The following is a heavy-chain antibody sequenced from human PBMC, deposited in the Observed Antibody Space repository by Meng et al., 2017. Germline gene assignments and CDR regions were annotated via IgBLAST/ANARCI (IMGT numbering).Heavy chain of an antibody. D-gene: IGHD3-22*01. Sequence: SETLSLTCTVPGGSVSSGSYYWSWIRQPPGKGLEWIGYIYYSGSTNYNPSLKSRVTISVDTSKNQFSLKLSSVTAADTAVYYCVSYYYDSSDYYPREDAFDIWGQGTMVTVSS. CDR2: IYYSGST. V-gene: IGHV4-61*01. J-gene: IGHJ3*02. CDR1: GGSVSSGSYY. CDR3: VSYYYDSSDYYPREDAFDI.